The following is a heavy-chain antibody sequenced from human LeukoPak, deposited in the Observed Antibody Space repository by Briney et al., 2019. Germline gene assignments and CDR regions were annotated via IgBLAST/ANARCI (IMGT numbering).Heavy chain of an antibody. CDR3: ARSMVRGVLQY. V-gene: IGHV3-30*04. J-gene: IGHJ4*02. CDR1: GFTFSTYA. Sequence: GGSLRLSCAASGFTFSTYAMHWVRQAPGKGLEWVAVISYDGNNKYYVDSVKGRFTVSRDNSKNTLDLQMNSLRADDTAVYYCARSMVRGVLQYWGQGTLVTVSS. CDR2: ISYDGNNK. D-gene: IGHD3-10*01.